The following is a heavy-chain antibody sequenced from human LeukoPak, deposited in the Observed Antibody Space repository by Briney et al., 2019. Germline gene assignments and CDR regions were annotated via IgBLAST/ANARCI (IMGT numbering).Heavy chain of an antibody. CDR2: IGTGGET. Sequence: GGSLRLSCAASGFIFSAYAMSWVRQAPGQGLEWVSVIGTGGETHYADSVRGRFTISRNNFKNTLYLQMNSLRAEDTAVYYCAKRVTVTTKYFDSWGQGTLATVSS. V-gene: IGHV3-23*01. D-gene: IGHD4-17*01. CDR3: AKRVTVTTKYFDS. CDR1: GFIFSAYA. J-gene: IGHJ4*02.